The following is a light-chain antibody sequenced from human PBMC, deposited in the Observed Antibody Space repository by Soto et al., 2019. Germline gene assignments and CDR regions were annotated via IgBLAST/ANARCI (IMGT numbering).Light chain of an antibody. CDR3: QEYLQWPPGM. Sequence: EIVVTQSPATLSGSPGERVTLSCRASQFVSSRLAWYQQRPGQVPRLLIYDTSTRAPGISARVSDSRSGREFSLTISTLQSEDFAVYYCQEYLQWPPGMFGQGTTVDMK. CDR1: QFVSSR. V-gene: IGKV3-15*01. J-gene: IGKJ1*01. CDR2: DTS.